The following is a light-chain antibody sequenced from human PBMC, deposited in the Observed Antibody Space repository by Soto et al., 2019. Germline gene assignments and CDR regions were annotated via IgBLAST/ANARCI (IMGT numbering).Light chain of an antibody. CDR1: QSISSW. CDR3: QQYNSYSPLT. Sequence: IQMTQSPSTLSASLVDIVAITCRASQSISSWLAWYQQKPGKAPKLLIYDASSLQSGVPSRFSGSGSGTEFSLTISSLQPDDFATYYCQQYNSYSPLTFGGGTKVDI. J-gene: IGKJ4*01. CDR2: DAS. V-gene: IGKV1-5*01.